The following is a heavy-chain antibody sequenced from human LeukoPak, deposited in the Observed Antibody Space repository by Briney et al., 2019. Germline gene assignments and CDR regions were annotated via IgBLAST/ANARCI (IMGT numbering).Heavy chain of an antibody. CDR3: ARDHLSPSSSSPWQPGY. J-gene: IGHJ4*02. V-gene: IGHV1-2*02. CDR2: INPNSGGT. Sequence: ASVKVSCKASGYTFTGYYIHWVRQAPGQGLEWMGWINPNSGGTNYAQKFQGRVTMTRDTSISTAYMELSRLRSDDTAVYYCARDHLSPSSSSPWQPGYWGQRTPVTVSS. D-gene: IGHD6-6*01. CDR1: GYTFTGYY.